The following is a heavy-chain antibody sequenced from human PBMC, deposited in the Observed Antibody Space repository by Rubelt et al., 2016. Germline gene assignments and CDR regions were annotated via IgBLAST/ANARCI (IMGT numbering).Heavy chain of an antibody. CDR1: GGSISSSNYY. J-gene: IGHJ4*02. D-gene: IGHD6-19*01. Sequence: QLQLQESGPGLVKPSETLSLTCTVSGGSISSSNYYWGWIRQPPGKGLEWIGSIYYSGSTYYNPSLKSRVTMSVDTSKNLFSLKLNSVTAADTAVYYCARREYSSGWYPHYWGQGTLVTVSS. CDR3: ARREYSSGWYPHY. CDR2: IYYSGST. V-gene: IGHV4-39*01.